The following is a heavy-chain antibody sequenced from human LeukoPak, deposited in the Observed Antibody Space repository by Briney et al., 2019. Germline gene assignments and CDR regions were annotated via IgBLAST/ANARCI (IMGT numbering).Heavy chain of an antibody. CDR3: ARGLGYSYGA. Sequence: KAGGSLRLSCAASGFTFSNAWMSWVRQPPGKGLEWIGEINHSGSTNYNPSLKSRVTISVDTSKNQFSLKLSSVTAADTAVYYCARGLGYSYGAWGQGTLVTVSS. V-gene: IGHV4-34*01. CDR1: GFTFSNAW. CDR2: INHSGST. D-gene: IGHD5-18*01. J-gene: IGHJ5*02.